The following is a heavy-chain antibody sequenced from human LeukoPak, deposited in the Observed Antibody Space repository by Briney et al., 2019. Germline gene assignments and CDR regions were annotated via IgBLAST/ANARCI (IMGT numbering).Heavy chain of an antibody. CDR3: AKGNTMYTAYYFDY. D-gene: IGHD3-10*02. CDR2: ISRSGDNT. J-gene: IGHJ4*02. V-gene: IGHV3-23*01. CDR1: GFTFSSYA. Sequence: GGSLRLSCAASGFTFSSYAMSWVRQAPGKGLEWVSVISRSGDNTYYTDSVKGRFTISRDNSKNTLYLQMNSLRAEDTAVYYCAKGNTMYTAYYFDYWGQGTLVTVSS.